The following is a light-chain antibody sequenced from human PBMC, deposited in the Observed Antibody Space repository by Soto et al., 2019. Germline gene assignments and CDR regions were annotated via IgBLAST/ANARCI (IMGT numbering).Light chain of an antibody. CDR3: QQYGRSPFT. V-gene: IGKV3-20*01. J-gene: IGKJ3*01. Sequence: EIVLTQSPGTLSLSPGERATLSCRASQSVSSNNLAWYQQRPGQAPRVVIYGASPRATGIQERFSGSGSGTDFTLTISRLEPEDFAVYYCQQYGRSPFTFGPGTKVDIK. CDR1: QSVSSNN. CDR2: GAS.